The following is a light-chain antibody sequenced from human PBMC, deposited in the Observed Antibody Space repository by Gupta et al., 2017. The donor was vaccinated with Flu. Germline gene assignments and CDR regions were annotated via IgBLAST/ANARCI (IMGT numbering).Light chain of an antibody. Sequence: WTLRSGINVGTSKRYWYQQKPGSPPQYLLTYKSDSDKQQGSGVPSRFSGSKDASANAGILLISGLQSEDEADYYCMIWHSSAWVFGGGTKLTVL. V-gene: IGLV5-45*01. CDR1: SGINVGTSK. CDR2: YKSDSDK. CDR3: MIWHSSAWV. J-gene: IGLJ2*01.